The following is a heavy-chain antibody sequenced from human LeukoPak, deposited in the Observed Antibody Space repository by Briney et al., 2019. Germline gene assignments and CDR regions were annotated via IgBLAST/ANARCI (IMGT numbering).Heavy chain of an antibody. CDR3: AKVLGAVAGTFDY. V-gene: IGHV3-9*01. J-gene: IGHJ4*02. D-gene: IGHD6-19*01. Sequence: SGGSLRLSCAASGLTFDDYAMHWVRRAPGKGLEWVSGISWKSGSIGYADSVKGRFTISRDNAKNSLYLQMNSLRAEDTALYYCAKVLGAVAGTFDYWGQGTLVTVSS. CDR2: ISWKSGSI. CDR1: GLTFDDYA.